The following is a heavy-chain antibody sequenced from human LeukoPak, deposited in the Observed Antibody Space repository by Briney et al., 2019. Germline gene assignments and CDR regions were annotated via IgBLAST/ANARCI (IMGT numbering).Heavy chain of an antibody. CDR1: GSTFSSYG. Sequence: GGSLGLSCAASGSTFSSYGMHWVRQAPGKGLEWVAVISYDGSNKYYADSVKGRFTISRDNSKNTLYLQMNSLRAEDTAVYYCAKDMSFGPPEGYYYGMDVRGQGTTVTVSS. CDR2: ISYDGSNK. V-gene: IGHV3-30*18. J-gene: IGHJ6*02. D-gene: IGHD3/OR15-3a*01. CDR3: AKDMSFGPPEGYYYGMDV.